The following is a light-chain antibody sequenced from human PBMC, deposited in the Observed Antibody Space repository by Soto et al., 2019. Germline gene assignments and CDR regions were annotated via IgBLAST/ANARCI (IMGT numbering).Light chain of an antibody. CDR2: EVS. V-gene: IGLV2-14*03. CDR3: SSYTTSSTRV. Sequence: QSVLTQPASVSGSHGQSSSISCTGTSSDVGAYDYVSWYQQHPDKAPKLMIYEVSYRPSGVSNRFSGSKSVNTATLTISGLQAEDEADYYCSSYTTSSTRVFGTGTKVTVL. CDR1: SSDVGAYDY. J-gene: IGLJ1*01.